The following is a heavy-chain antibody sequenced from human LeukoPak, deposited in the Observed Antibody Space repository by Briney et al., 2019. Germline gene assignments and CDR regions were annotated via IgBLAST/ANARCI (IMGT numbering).Heavy chain of an antibody. CDR3: ARERGRYCSSTSCYSGAFDI. CDR1: GYTFTGYY. J-gene: IGHJ3*02. CDR2: INPNSGGT. V-gene: IGHV1-2*02. Sequence: GASVKVSCKASGYTFTGYYMHWVRQAPGQGLEWMGWINPNSGGTNYAQKFQGRVTMTRDTSISTAYMELSRLRSDDTAVYYCARERGRYCSSTSCYSGAFDIWGQGTMVTVSS. D-gene: IGHD2-2*01.